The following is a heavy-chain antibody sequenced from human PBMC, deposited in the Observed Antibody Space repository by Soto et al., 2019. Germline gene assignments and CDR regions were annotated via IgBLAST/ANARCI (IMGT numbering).Heavy chain of an antibody. CDR2: ISGSCGST. CDR1: VFTFIIYA. J-gene: IGHJ5*02. D-gene: IGHD4-17*01. Sequence: PGGSXRLSCAAPVFTFIIYAIILVRHAPGKGLEWVSAISGSCGSTYYADSVNGRFTISRDNSKNTLYLQMNSLRAEDTAVYYCAQYPSRRGNTTVVTKHWLETRGQGTLV. CDR3: AQYPSRRGNTTVVTKHWLET. V-gene: IGHV3-23*01.